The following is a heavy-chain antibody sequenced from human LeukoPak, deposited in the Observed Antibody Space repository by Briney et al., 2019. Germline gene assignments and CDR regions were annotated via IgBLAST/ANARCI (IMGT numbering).Heavy chain of an antibody. CDR3: ARDVHIYGNAFGI. Sequence: SETLSLTCTVSGGSISSYYWSWIRQPPGKGLEWIGYIYYSGSTNYNPSLKSRVTISVDTSTNQFSLKLSSVTAADTAMYYCARDVHIYGNAFGIWGQGTMVTVSS. CDR2: IYYSGST. J-gene: IGHJ3*02. V-gene: IGHV4-59*12. D-gene: IGHD1-1*01. CDR1: GGSISSYY.